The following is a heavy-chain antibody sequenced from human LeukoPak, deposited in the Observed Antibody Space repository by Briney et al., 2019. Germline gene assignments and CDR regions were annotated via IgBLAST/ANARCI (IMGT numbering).Heavy chain of an antibody. D-gene: IGHD3-3*01. CDR1: GFTFSSYT. CDR2: ISYDGSNK. Sequence: GGSLRLSCAASGFTFSSYTMHWVRQGPGKGLERVAVISYDGSNKYYADSVKGRFTISRDNSKNTLFLQMSSLRPEDTALYYCASSIFGVVLGTKLDYWGQGTLVTVSS. J-gene: IGHJ4*02. CDR3: ASSIFGVVLGTKLDY. V-gene: IGHV3-30*03.